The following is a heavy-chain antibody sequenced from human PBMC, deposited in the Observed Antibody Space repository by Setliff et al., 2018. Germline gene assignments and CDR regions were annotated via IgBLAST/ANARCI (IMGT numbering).Heavy chain of an antibody. V-gene: IGHV4-39*01. Sequence: PSETLSLTCTVSGGSISSSSYYWGWIRQPPGKGLEWIGSIYYSGSTYYNPSLKRRVNISVDTSKNQFSLKLSPVTAADTAVYYCASRGKQGVLWFGESLGAFDIWGQGTMVTVSS. CDR2: IYYSGST. D-gene: IGHD3-10*01. CDR3: ASRGKQGVLWFGESLGAFDI. CDR1: GGSISSSSYY. J-gene: IGHJ3*02.